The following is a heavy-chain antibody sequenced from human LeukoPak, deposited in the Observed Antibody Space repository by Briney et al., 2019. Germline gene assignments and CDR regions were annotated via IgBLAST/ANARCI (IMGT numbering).Heavy chain of an antibody. D-gene: IGHD5-24*01. J-gene: IGHJ4*02. CDR3: ARDRDGYRY. CDR2: IYYSGST. CDR1: GGSISSYY. V-gene: IGHV4-59*01. Sequence: SETLSLTCTVSGGSISSYYWSWIRQPPGKGLEWIGYIYYSGSTNYNPSLKSRVTISVDTSKNQFSLKLSSVTAADTAVYYCARDRDGYRYWGQGTQVTVSS.